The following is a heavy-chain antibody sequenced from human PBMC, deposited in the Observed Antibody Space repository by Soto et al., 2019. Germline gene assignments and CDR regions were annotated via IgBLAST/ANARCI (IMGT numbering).Heavy chain of an antibody. CDR1: GFSFRNYN. J-gene: IGHJ3*02. CDR3: AKFDEAYYYGSRRPQGLLGWGPGAFDI. V-gene: IGHV3-48*01. CDR2: ISIGGTTI. D-gene: IGHD3-22*01. Sequence: GGSLRLSCAASGFSFRNYNVNWVRQAPGKGLEWVSHISIGGTTIDYADSVKGRFTISRDNAENSLYLQMNSLGAEDTAVYYCAKFDEAYYYGSRRPQGLLGWGPGAFDIWGQGTIVTVSS.